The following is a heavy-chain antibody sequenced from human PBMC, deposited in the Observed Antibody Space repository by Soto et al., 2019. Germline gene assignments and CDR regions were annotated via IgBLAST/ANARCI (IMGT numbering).Heavy chain of an antibody. CDR3: ARSRGSIMITFGGYSTRGMDV. J-gene: IGHJ6*02. CDR1: GFTFSSYS. V-gene: IGHV3-21*01. Sequence: GGSLRLSCAASGFTFSSYSMSWVRQAPGKGLEWVSSISSSSSYIYYADSVKGRFTISRDNAKNSLYLQMNSLRAEDTAVYYCARSRGSIMITFGGYSTRGMDVWGQGTTVTVSS. D-gene: IGHD3-16*01. CDR2: ISSSSSYI.